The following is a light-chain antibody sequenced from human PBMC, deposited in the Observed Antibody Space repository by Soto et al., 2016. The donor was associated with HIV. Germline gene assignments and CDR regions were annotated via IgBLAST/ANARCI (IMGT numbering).Light chain of an antibody. Sequence: DIQMTQSPSSVSASVGDRVTITCRASQAINSRLAWYQQNPGKAPEVLITATYTLQDGVPSRFSGSASGGTGTDFTLTTDSLQPEDFATYYCQQTDSFPFTFGPGTKVNV. CDR1: QAINSR. V-gene: IGKV1-12*01. J-gene: IGKJ3*01. CDR2: ATY. CDR3: QQTDSFPFT.